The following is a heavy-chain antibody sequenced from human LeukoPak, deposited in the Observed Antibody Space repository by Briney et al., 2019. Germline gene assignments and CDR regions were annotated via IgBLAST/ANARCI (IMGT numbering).Heavy chain of an antibody. D-gene: IGHD2-2*01. J-gene: IGHJ4*02. CDR1: GNSFTKYW. V-gene: IGHV5-10-1*04. CDR2: IDPSDSQT. Sequence: GESLKISCKGFGNSFTKYWINRVRQMPGKGLEWMGRIDPSDSQTNYSPSFQGQVTISADKSISTAYLQWSSLKASDTAMYYCTTGVPAAMSLVFDYWGQGTLVTVS. CDR3: TTGVPAAMSLVFDY.